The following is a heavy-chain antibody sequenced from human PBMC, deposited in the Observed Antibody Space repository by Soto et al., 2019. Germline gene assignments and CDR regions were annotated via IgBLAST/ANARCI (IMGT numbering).Heavy chain of an antibody. CDR2: INTDGTYT. Sequence: EMQLVESGGGLVQSGGSLRLSCVASGLSFRNYWVHWVRQAPGKGLEWVSRINTDGTYTSNADPVKGRFTISRDNAKNTLYLQMNSLRVEDTAVYFCAGFGYDWNGWDWGPGTLVTVSS. V-gene: IGHV3-74*01. CDR3: AGFGYDWNGWD. CDR1: GLSFRNYW. D-gene: IGHD1-20*01. J-gene: IGHJ4*02.